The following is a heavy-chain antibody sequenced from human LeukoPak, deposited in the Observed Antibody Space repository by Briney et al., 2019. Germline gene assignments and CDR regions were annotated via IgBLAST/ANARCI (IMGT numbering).Heavy chain of an antibody. Sequence: GGSLRLSCAASGFSFSTYAMSWVRQAPGQGLEWVSSLSDSGSSTYYADSVKGRFTISRDNSKNTVYLQMNSLRAEDTAVYYCATYGPGDTAMVRHLGDYWGQGTLVTVSS. CDR2: LSDSGSST. V-gene: IGHV3-23*01. J-gene: IGHJ4*02. D-gene: IGHD5-18*01. CDR1: GFSFSTYA. CDR3: ATYGPGDTAMVRHLGDY.